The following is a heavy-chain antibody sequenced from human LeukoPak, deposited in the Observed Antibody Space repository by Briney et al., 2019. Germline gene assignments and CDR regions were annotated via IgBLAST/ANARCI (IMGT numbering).Heavy chain of an antibody. J-gene: IGHJ4*02. Sequence: QAGGSLRLSCAASGSTFSSYGMHWVRQAPGKGLEWVAVIWYDGSNKYYADSVKGRFTISRDNSKNTLYLQMNSLRAEDTAVYYCARENMITFGGVIASYYFDYWGQGTLVTVSS. CDR2: IWYDGSNK. CDR3: ARENMITFGGVIASYYFDY. V-gene: IGHV3-33*01. CDR1: GSTFSSYG. D-gene: IGHD3-16*02.